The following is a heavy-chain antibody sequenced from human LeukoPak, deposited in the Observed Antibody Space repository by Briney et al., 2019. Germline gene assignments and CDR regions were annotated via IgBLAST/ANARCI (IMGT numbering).Heavy chain of an antibody. D-gene: IGHD3-10*01. CDR2: ISGSGGRT. V-gene: IGHV3-23*01. CDR3: ARAGRFGESFRDYYYYIDV. CDR1: GFTFSSYG. J-gene: IGHJ6*03. Sequence: GGSLRLSCAASGFTFSSYGMNWVRQAPGKGLGWVSGISGSGGRTYYADSVKGRFTISRDNSKNTLYLQMNSLRAEDTAVYFCARAGRFGESFRDYYYYIDVWGKGTTVTVSS.